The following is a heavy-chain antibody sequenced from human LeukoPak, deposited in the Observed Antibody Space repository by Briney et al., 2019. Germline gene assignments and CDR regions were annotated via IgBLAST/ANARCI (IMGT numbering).Heavy chain of an antibody. V-gene: IGHV4-59*01. J-gene: IGHJ4*02. CDR3: ARDVYGDRLDY. CDR2: TYYSGST. CDR1: GGSFTAYY. D-gene: IGHD4-17*01. Sequence: LETLSITGTVSGGSFTAYYWSWIRQPPGKGVEWIGYTYYSGSTNYNPSLKSRVTISVDTSKNQFSLKLSSVTAADTAVYYCARDVYGDRLDYWGQGTLVTVSS.